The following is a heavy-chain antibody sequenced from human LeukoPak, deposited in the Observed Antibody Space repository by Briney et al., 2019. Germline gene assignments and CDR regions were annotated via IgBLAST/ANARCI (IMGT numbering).Heavy chain of an antibody. CDR2: IYYSGNT. J-gene: IGHJ4*02. Sequence: SETLSLTCTVSGGSISSSYYWGWIRQPPGKGLEWIGEIYYSGNTNYNPSLKSRVTISVDTSKNQFSLKLTSVTAADTAMYYCARGDSGSYEYWGQGALVTVSS. CDR3: ARGDSGSYEY. V-gene: IGHV4-61*01. D-gene: IGHD3-10*01. CDR1: GGSISSSYY.